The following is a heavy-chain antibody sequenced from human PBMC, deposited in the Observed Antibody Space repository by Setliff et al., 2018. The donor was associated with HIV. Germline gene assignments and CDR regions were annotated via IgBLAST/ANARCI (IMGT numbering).Heavy chain of an antibody. D-gene: IGHD5-12*01. CDR3: ARLFQWMSYAFDI. V-gene: IGHV4-39*01. Sequence: SETLSLTCTVSGGSISTSSYYWGWIRQPPGKGLEWIGSIYNSGNTYYNPSLKSRVTMSVDTSKNQFSLKLRSVTAADTAVYYCARLFQWMSYAFDIWCQGTMVTVSS. CDR1: GGSISTSSYY. CDR2: IYNSGNT. J-gene: IGHJ3*02.